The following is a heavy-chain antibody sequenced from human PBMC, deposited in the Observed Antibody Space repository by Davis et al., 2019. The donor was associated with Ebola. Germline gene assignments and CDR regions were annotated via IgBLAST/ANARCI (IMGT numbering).Heavy chain of an antibody. CDR3: ARGLGYCSGDSCLDAFDI. J-gene: IGHJ3*02. CDR2: IIPILGIA. Sequence: AASVKVSCKASGGTFSSYTISWVRQAPGQGLEWMGRIIPILGIANYAQKFQGRVTITADKSTSTAYMELSSLRSEDTAVYYCARGLGYCSGDSCLDAFDIWGQGTMVTVSS. D-gene: IGHD2-15*01. CDR1: GGTFSSYT. V-gene: IGHV1-69*02.